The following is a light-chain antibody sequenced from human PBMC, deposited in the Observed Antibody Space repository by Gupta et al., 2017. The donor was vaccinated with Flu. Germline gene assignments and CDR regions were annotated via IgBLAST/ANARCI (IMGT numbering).Light chain of an antibody. CDR2: AAS. V-gene: IGKV1-39*01. J-gene: IGKJ1*01. Sequence: DIQMTQSPSSLSASVGDRVTISCRASQRISSYLNWYQQKPGKAPKLLIYAASTLQSGVPSSFSGSGSGTDFTLTISSLQPEEFATYYCQQSYSSPWTCGQGTKVEIK. CDR1: QRISSY. CDR3: QQSYSSPWT.